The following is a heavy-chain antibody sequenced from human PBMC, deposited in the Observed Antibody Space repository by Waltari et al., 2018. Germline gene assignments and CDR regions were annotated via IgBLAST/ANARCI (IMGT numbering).Heavy chain of an antibody. V-gene: IGHV4-39*01. D-gene: IGHD1-1*01. J-gene: IGHJ3*01. Sequence: QLQLQESGPGLVKPSETLSLTCSVSGGSITSNRHYWVWIRQAPGQGLEWIGTMSYRGATYSSPSLNSRVTISRDTSKTQLSLKLASMTAADTAVYYCATYLGASLGTAAFDVWGQGTMVTVSS. CDR1: GGSITSNRHY. CDR3: ATYLGASLGTAAFDV. CDR2: MSYRGAT.